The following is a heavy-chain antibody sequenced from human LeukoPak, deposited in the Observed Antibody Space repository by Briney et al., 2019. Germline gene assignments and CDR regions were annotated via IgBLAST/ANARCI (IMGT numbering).Heavy chain of an antibody. CDR2: ISYSGST. J-gene: IGHJ6*02. CDR1: GGSISSYY. CDR3: ARDKNIYSVDV. Sequence: PSETLSPTCTVSGGSISSYYWSWIRQPPGKGLEWIGYISYSGSTNYTPSLKSRVTISVDTSKNQFSLILSSVTAADTAVYYCARDKNIYSVDVWGLGTTITVSS. D-gene: IGHD2/OR15-2a*01. V-gene: IGHV4-59*01.